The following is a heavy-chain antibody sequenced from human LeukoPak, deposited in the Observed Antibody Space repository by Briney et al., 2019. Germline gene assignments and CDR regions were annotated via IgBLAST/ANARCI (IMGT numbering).Heavy chain of an antibody. V-gene: IGHV3-66*02. Sequence: GGSLRLSCAASGFIVSSNYMNWVRQGPGKGLEWVSVIYRGGNTFYTDSVRGRFTISRDNSNNILYLQMNSLRPEDTAVYYCARGFYEFEDSGYYFDFWGQGTLVTVSS. D-gene: IGHD3-22*01. J-gene: IGHJ4*02. CDR1: GFIVSSNY. CDR3: ARGFYEFEDSGYYFDF. CDR2: IYRGGNT.